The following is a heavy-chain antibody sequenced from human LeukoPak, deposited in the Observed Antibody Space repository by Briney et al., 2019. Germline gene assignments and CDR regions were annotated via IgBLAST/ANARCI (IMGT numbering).Heavy chain of an antibody. CDR1: GFIFSSYW. CDR2: IKEDGSEK. Sequence: TGGSLRLSCAASGFIFSSYWMSWVRQAPGKGLEWVANIKEDGSEKYYVDSVKGRFTISRDNAKISLYLQMNSLRAEDTAVYYCAPYYYNSRAFGYWGQGTLVTVSS. CDR3: APYYYNSRAFGY. J-gene: IGHJ4*02. V-gene: IGHV3-7*01. D-gene: IGHD3-22*01.